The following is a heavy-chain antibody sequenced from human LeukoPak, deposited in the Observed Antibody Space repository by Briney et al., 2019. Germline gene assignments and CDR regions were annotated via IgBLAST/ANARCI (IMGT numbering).Heavy chain of an antibody. CDR3: VKSAGKDGYRDVFDI. V-gene: IGHV3-23*01. CDR1: GITFSNSA. D-gene: IGHD5-24*01. Sequence: RGSLRLSCVPSGITFSNSALSWVRQAPGKRLEWVSTITKSGDQTHYADSVRGLFTISRDIFKNTLYLQMNSLRAEDTAVYHCVKSAGKDGYRDVFDIWGQGTVVTVSS. J-gene: IGHJ3*02. CDR2: ITKSGDQT.